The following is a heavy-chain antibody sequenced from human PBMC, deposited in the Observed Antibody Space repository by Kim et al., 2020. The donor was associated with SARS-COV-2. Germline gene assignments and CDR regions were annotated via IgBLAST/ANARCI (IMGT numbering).Heavy chain of an antibody. J-gene: IGHJ4*02. D-gene: IGHD4-17*01. CDR2: ISGSGGST. Sequence: GGSLRLSCAASGFTFSSYAMTWVRQAPGKGLEWVSAISGSGGSTYYVDSVKGRFTISRDNSKNSLYLQMNSLRAEDTAVYYCVKATVTTPDYWGQRTLVTVSS. CDR3: VKATVTTPDY. V-gene: IGHV3-23*01. CDR1: GFTFSSYA.